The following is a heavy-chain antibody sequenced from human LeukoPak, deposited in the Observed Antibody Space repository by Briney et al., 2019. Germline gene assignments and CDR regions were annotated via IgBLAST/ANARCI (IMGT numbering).Heavy chain of an antibody. J-gene: IGHJ4*02. Sequence: ASVKVSCKVSGYTLTELSMHWVRQAPGKGLEWMGGFDPEDGETIYARKFQGRVTMTEDTSTDTAYMELSSLRSEDTAVYYCATDLGLEGVGIAAAGKGFDYWGQGTLVTVSS. CDR2: FDPEDGET. V-gene: IGHV1-24*01. CDR3: ATDLGLEGVGIAAAGKGFDY. CDR1: GYTLTELS. D-gene: IGHD6-13*01.